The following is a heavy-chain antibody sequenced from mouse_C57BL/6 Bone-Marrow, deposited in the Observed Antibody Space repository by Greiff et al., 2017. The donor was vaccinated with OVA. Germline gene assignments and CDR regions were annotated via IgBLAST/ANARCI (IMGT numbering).Heavy chain of an antibody. Sequence: VQLVESGPELVKPGASVKISCKASGYAFSSSWMNWVKQRPGKGLEWIGRIYPGDGDTNYNGKFKGKATLTADKSSSTAYMQLSSLTSEDSAVYFCASTVVVSYYFDYWGQGTTLTVSS. CDR3: ASTVVVSYYFDY. V-gene: IGHV1-82*01. CDR1: GYAFSSSW. D-gene: IGHD1-1*01. CDR2: IYPGDGDT. J-gene: IGHJ2*01.